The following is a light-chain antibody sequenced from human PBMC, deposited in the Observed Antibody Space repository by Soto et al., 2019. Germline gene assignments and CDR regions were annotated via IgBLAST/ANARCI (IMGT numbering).Light chain of an antibody. CDR3: MPALQTTWT. CDR1: QSLLHSNGYNY. CDR2: LGS. Sequence: DIVMTQSPLSLPVTPGEPASISCRSSQSLLHSNGYNYLDWYLQKPWQSPQLLIYLGSNRASGVPHRFSGSGSGTDFTLKISRVEAEDVGVYYCMPALQTTWTFGQGTKVEIK. J-gene: IGKJ1*01. V-gene: IGKV2-28*01.